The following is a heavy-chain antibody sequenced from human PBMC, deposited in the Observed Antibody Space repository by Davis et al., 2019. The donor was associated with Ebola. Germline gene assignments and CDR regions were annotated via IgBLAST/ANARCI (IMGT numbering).Heavy chain of an antibody. CDR3: SERGSSV. CDR2: LYYTGSA. J-gene: IGHJ4*02. CDR1: GGSISSSSYY. D-gene: IGHD3-10*01. Sequence: PSETLSLTCTVSGGSISSSSYYWAWIRQPPGKGLEWIGSLYYTGSAYYNSSLASRATISVDTSKNQFSLKLTSVTAAETAMYYCSERGSSVWGQGTLVTVSS. V-gene: IGHV4-39*07.